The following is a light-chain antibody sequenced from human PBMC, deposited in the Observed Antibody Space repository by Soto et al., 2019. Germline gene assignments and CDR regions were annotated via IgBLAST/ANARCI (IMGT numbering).Light chain of an antibody. CDR3: CSYADNNIYV. V-gene: IGLV2-8*01. Sequence: QSVLTQPPSASWSPGQSVTISCTGTSSDVGGYNLVSWYQQHPGKAPQLMIYEVNKRPSGVPDRFSGSKSGNTASLTVSGLQAEDEADYYCCSYADNNIYVFGTGTKVTVL. J-gene: IGLJ1*01. CDR1: SSDVGGYNL. CDR2: EVN.